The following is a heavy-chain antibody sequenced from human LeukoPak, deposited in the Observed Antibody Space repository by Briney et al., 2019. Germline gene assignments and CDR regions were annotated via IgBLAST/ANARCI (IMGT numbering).Heavy chain of an antibody. CDR2: LSGSGGSR. CDR3: AKIRDDIFTGEDYFDN. CDR1: GFTFSNYA. Sequence: GGSLRLSCEASGFTFSNYAMSWVRQAPGEGLQWVSALSGSGGSRFYVDSVKGRFTISRDNSKNTLYLHMNSLRAEDTAAYYCAKIRDDIFTGEDYFDNWGQGTLVTVSS. V-gene: IGHV3-23*01. D-gene: IGHD3-9*01. J-gene: IGHJ4*02.